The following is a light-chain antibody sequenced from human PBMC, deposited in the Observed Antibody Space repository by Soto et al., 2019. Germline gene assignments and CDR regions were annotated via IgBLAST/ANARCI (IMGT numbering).Light chain of an antibody. Sequence: EIVMTQSPAPLSVSPGERATLSCRASQSVSSNLAWYQQKPGQAPRLLIYGASTRATGIPARFSGSGSGTEFTLTISSLQSEDFAVYYCQQYNNWPPLYTFRQGTKLEIK. CDR1: QSVSSN. J-gene: IGKJ2*01. CDR3: QQYNNWPPLYT. CDR2: GAS. V-gene: IGKV3-15*01.